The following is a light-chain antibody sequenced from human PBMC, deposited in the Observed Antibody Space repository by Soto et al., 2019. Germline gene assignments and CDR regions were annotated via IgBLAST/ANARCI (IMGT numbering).Light chain of an antibody. V-gene: IGLV3-1*01. Sequence: SYELTQPPSVSVSPGQTVSITCSGDKLVNKYACWYQQKPGQSPVLVIYQDTKRPSGIPERFSGSNSGNTATLTISGTQAMDEADYYCQAWDSSTVVFGGGTKLTVL. J-gene: IGLJ2*01. CDR1: KLVNKY. CDR3: QAWDSSTVV. CDR2: QDT.